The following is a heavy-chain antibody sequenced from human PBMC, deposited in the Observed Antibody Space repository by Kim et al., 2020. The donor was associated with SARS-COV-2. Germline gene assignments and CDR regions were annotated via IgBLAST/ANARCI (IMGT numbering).Heavy chain of an antibody. CDR2: ISSSGSTR. V-gene: IGHV3-48*03. J-gene: IGHJ4*02. D-gene: IGHD6-6*01. CDR1: GFTFSSYE. CDR3: ARDQAAREFDY. Sequence: GGSLRLSCAASGFTFSSYEMNWVRQAPGKGMEWVSSISSSGSTRYYADSVKGRFTIYRDNAKNSLYLQMNSLRAEDTAVYYCARDQAAREFDYWGQGTLVTVSS.